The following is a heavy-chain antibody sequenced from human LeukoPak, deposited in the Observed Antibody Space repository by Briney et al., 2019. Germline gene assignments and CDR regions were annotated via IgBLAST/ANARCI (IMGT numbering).Heavy chain of an antibody. J-gene: IGHJ5*02. CDR2: IYYSGST. Sequence: SETLFLTCSVSGGSISSYFWSWIQQPPGKGLGRIGYIYYSGSTNYNPSLKGRVTISVDTSKNQFSLKLSSVTAADTAVYYCARHRPGHFDPWGQGTLVTVSS. CDR1: GGSISSYF. V-gene: IGHV4-59*08. CDR3: ARHRPGHFDP. D-gene: IGHD1-14*01.